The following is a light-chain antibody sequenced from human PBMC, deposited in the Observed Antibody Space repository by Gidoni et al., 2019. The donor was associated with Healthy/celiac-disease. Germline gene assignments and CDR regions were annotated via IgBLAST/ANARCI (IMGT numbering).Light chain of an antibody. Sequence: DIVLTQSPATLSLSPGERATLSCRASQSVSSYLAWYQQKPGQAPRLLIYDASNRATGIPARFRGSGSGTDFTLTISSLEPEDFAVYYCQQRSNWLTFGQGTRLEIK. CDR1: QSVSSY. V-gene: IGKV3-11*01. CDR3: QQRSNWLT. J-gene: IGKJ5*01. CDR2: DAS.